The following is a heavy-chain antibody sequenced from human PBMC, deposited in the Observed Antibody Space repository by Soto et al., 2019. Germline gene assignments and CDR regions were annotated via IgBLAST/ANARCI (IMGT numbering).Heavy chain of an antibody. Sequence: QLQLQESDPGLVKPSETLSLTCTVSGGSISSSSYYWGWIRQPPGKGLEWIGSIYYSGSTYYNLSLKSRVTVSVDTAKNQFSLKLSSVTAADTAVYFCARLAGYCSGDSCRIDYWGQGTLVTVSS. D-gene: IGHD2-15*01. CDR1: GGSISSSSYY. CDR2: IYYSGST. CDR3: ARLAGYCSGDSCRIDY. V-gene: IGHV4-39*01. J-gene: IGHJ4*02.